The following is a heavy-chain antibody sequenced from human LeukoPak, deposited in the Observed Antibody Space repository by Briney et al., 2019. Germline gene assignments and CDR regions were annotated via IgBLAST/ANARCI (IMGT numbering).Heavy chain of an antibody. CDR1: GFTFSSYW. D-gene: IGHD3-3*01. V-gene: IGHV3-74*01. CDR2: INSDGSST. CDR3: ARGNDFWSGYYRAPDY. J-gene: IGHJ4*02. Sequence: GGSLRLSCAASGFTFSSYWMHWVRQAPGKGLVWVSRINSDGSSTIYADSVKGRFTISRDKDKNTLYLQMNSLRAEDTAVYYCARGNDFWSGYYRAPDYWGQGTLVTVSS.